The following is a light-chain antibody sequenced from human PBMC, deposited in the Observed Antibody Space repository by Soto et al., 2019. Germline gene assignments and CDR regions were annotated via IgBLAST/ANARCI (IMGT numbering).Light chain of an antibody. J-gene: IGLJ1*01. CDR2: EVN. Sequence: QSVLTQPPSASGSPGQSVTISCTGTSSDVGGYNYVSWYQQHVGKAPKLMIYEVNKRPSGVPDRFSGSKSDNTASLTVSGLQAEDEADYFCSSYAGSNILYVFGTGTKVTVL. V-gene: IGLV2-8*01. CDR3: SSYAGSNILYV. CDR1: SSDVGGYNY.